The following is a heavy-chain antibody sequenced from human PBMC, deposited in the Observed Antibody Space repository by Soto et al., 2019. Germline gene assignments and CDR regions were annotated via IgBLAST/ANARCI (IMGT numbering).Heavy chain of an antibody. CDR3: ARHYYDSSGYPAPYYHGMDV. CDR2: IFYSGTT. D-gene: IGHD3-22*01. V-gene: IGHV4-39*01. CDR1: GGSISSSGYY. Sequence: LSLTCTVSGGSISSSGYYWGWIRQSPGKGLEWIGTIFYSGTTYYNPSLESRITISQDTSSNQFSLKLTSVTAADTAVYYCARHYYDSSGYPAPYYHGMDVWGQGTTVTVSS. J-gene: IGHJ6*02.